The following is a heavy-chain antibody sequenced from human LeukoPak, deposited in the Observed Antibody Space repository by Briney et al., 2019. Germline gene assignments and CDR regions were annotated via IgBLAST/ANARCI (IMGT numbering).Heavy chain of an antibody. D-gene: IGHD2-15*01. V-gene: IGHV3-30*02. Sequence: GGSLRLSCAASGFTFNNYGMHWVRQAPGNGLEWAAFIRNDGNTQYYADSVKGRFTISRDNSKNTLYLHMNSLTAEDTAVYYCAKGKDCSGVSCYVDYWGQGTLVTVSS. CDR1: GFTFNNYG. CDR2: IRNDGNTQ. J-gene: IGHJ4*02. CDR3: AKGKDCSGVSCYVDY.